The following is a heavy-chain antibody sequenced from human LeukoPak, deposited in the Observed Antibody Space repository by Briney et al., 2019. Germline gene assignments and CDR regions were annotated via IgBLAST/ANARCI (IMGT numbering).Heavy chain of an antibody. CDR1: GYTFTSYG. J-gene: IGHJ6*02. D-gene: IGHD2-2*01. CDR3: AREDIVVVPAALLPYYYYGMDV. V-gene: IGHV1-18*01. Sequence: GASVKVSCKASGYTFTSYGISWVRQAPGQGLEWMGWISAYNGNTNYAQKLQGRVTMTTDTSASTAYMELSSLRSEDTAVYYCAREDIVVVPAALLPYYYYGMDVWGQGTTVTVSS. CDR2: ISAYNGNT.